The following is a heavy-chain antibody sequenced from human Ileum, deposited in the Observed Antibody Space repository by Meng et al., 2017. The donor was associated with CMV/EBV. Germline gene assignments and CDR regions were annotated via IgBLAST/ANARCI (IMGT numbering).Heavy chain of an antibody. V-gene: IGHV7-4-1*02. D-gene: IGHD1-26*01. CDR1: GYTFTSNN. CDR3: ARDGLSGRYFDY. J-gene: IGHJ4*02. Sequence: CKTSGYTFTSNNIIWVRQAPGQGPEWMGWIDTNTGNPTHAQGFTGRFVFSLDTSVNTAYLQISSLKAEDTAVYYCARDGLSGRYFDYWGQGTLVTVYS. CDR2: IDTNTGNP.